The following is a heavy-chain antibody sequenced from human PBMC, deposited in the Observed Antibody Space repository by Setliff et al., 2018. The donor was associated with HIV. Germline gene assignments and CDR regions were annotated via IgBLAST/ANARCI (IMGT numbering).Heavy chain of an antibody. CDR3: TGGKDVYDPLYYNAFDY. CDR1: GFTFGDYA. J-gene: IGHJ4*02. CDR2: IRSKAYGGTT. Sequence: QPGGSLRLSCTASGFTFGDYAMSWFRQAPGKGLEWVGFIRSKAYGGTTEYAASVKGRFTISRDDSKSIAYLQMNSLKTEDTAVYYCTGGKDVYDPLYYNAFDYWGQGTLVTVSS. D-gene: IGHD3-16*01. V-gene: IGHV3-49*03.